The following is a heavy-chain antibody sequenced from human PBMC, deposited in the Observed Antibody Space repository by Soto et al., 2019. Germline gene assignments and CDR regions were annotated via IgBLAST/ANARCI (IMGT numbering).Heavy chain of an antibody. CDR2: ISGSGSTI. V-gene: IGHV3-23*01. CDR1: GFTFSSYA. Sequence: GGSLRLSCAASGFTFSSYAVSWVRPAPGKGPEWISSISGSGSTIYYAESVKGRFTISRDISKNTMYLQMSSLRVEDTAVYYCAKVFYYYDSSGYYYFDYWGQGTLVTVSS. D-gene: IGHD3-22*01. CDR3: AKVFYYYDSSGYYYFDY. J-gene: IGHJ4*02.